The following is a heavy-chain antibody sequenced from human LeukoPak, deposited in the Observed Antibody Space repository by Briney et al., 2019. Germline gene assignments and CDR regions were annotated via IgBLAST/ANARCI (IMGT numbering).Heavy chain of an antibody. CDR2: TYYRSEWYN. CDR3: ASQTGYSSSWYDY. V-gene: IGHV6-1*01. J-gene: IGHJ4*02. D-gene: IGHD6-13*01. CDR1: GDSVSSNSAA. Sequence: SQTLSPTCAISGDSVSSNSAAWNWIRQSPSRGLEWLGRTYYRSEWYNDYAVSVKSRITINPDTSKNQFSLQLNSVTPEDTAVYYCASQTGYSSSWYDYWGQGTLVTVSS.